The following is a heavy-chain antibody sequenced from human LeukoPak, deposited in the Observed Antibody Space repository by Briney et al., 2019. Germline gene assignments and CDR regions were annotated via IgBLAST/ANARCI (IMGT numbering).Heavy chain of an antibody. D-gene: IGHD6-19*01. J-gene: IGHJ3*02. Sequence: PGGSLRLSCAASGFTVSSNYMSWVRQAPGKGLEWVSVIYSGGSTYYADSVKGRFTISRHNSKNTLYLQMNSLRAEDTAVYYCARSKAVAGTRAAFDIWGQGTMVTVSS. CDR2: IYSGGST. CDR3: ARSKAVAGTRAAFDI. CDR1: GFTVSSNY. V-gene: IGHV3-53*04.